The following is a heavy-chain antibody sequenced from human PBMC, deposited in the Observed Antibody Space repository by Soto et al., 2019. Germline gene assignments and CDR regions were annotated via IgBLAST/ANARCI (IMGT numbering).Heavy chain of an antibody. CDR1: GFTFSSYA. CDR2: ISSNGGST. V-gene: IGHV3-64*01. J-gene: IGHJ3*02. Sequence: EVQLVESGGGLVQPGGSLRLSCAASGFTFSSYAMHWVRQAPGKGLEYVSAISSNGGSTYYANSVKGRFTISRDNSKNTLYLQMGRLRAEDMAVYYGARALGYAFDIWGQGTMVTVSS. D-gene: IGHD7-27*01. CDR3: ARALGYAFDI.